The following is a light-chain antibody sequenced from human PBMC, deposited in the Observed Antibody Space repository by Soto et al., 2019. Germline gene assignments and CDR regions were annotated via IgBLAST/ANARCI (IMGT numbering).Light chain of an antibody. CDR3: QQRSNGALS. J-gene: IGKJ4*01. V-gene: IGKV3-11*01. Sequence: EFVLKQSPGSLSLYPGERATLSCRASQTIRNNYLAWYQQKPGQAPRLLIYDASNSATGIPARFSSSGCAADFTLIISSLEHEDFAVSYCQQRSNGALSFGGGTKVDIK. CDR1: QTIRNNY. CDR2: DAS.